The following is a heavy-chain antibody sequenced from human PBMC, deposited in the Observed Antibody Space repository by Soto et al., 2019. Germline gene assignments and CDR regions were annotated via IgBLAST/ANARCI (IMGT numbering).Heavy chain of an antibody. Sequence: QVQLVQSGAEVKKPGSSVKVSCKASGGTFSSYAISWVRQAPGQGLEWMGGIIPIFGTANYAQKFQGRVTITADESTSTAYMELSSLRSEDTAVYYCARENYGDKEHYYYYYGMDVWGQGTTVTVSS. V-gene: IGHV1-69*12. CDR2: IIPIFGTA. CDR1: GGTFSSYA. D-gene: IGHD4-17*01. J-gene: IGHJ6*02. CDR3: ARENYGDKEHYYYYYGMDV.